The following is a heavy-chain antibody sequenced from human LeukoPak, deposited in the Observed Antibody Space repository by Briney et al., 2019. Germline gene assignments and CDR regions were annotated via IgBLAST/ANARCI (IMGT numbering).Heavy chain of an antibody. CDR3: ASGGSSSSFRAFDM. Sequence: GGSLRLSCAASGFTVTSNYMNWVRQAPGKGLEWVSIIYTGGSTYYADSVKGRFTISRDNYKNTLYLQMNSLRAEDTAVYYCASGGSSSSFRAFDMWGQGTMVAVSS. CDR1: GFTVTSNY. CDR2: IYTGGST. V-gene: IGHV3-66*01. J-gene: IGHJ3*02. D-gene: IGHD6-13*01.